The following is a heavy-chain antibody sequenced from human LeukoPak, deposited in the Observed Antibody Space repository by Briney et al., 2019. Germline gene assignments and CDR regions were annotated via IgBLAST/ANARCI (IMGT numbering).Heavy chain of an antibody. J-gene: IGHJ4*02. CDR2: IRYDGSNK. CDR3: ARAARDRVSTDY. Sequence: GGSLRLSCAASGFSFNKYAVSWVRQAPGKGLEWVAFIRYDGSNKYYADSVKGRFTISRDNSKNTLYLQMNSLRAEDTAVYYCARAARDRVSTDYWGQGTLVTVSS. V-gene: IGHV3-30*02. CDR1: GFSFNKYA. D-gene: IGHD6-13*01.